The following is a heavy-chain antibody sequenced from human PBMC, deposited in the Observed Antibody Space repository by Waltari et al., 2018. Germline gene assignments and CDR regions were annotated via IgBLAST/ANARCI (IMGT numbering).Heavy chain of an antibody. CDR3: ARTGARWLQFAAFDI. CDR2: INQDGSEE. Sequence: EVLLLESGGGLVQTGGSLRLSCAASRFTFSNYGMNWVRQAPGKGLEWVANINQDGSEEYYVDSVKGRFTISRDNAKNSLYLEMKTLRAEDTAIYYCARTGARWLQFAAFDIWGQGTMVTVSS. V-gene: IGHV3-7*01. CDR1: RFTFSNYG. J-gene: IGHJ3*02. D-gene: IGHD5-12*01.